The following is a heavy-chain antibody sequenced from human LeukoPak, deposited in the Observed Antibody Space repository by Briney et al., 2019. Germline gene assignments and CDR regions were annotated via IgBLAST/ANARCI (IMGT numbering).Heavy chain of an antibody. J-gene: IGHJ4*02. CDR2: IRYDGSNK. CDR1: GFTFSSYG. D-gene: IGHD2-2*01. V-gene: IGHV3-30*02. Sequence: PGGSLRLSCAASGFTFSSYGMHWVRQAPGKGLEWVAFIRYDGSNKYYADSVKGRFTISRDNSNNTLYLQMNSLRAEDTAVYYCAKDEVPAAPDYFDYWGQGTLVTVSS. CDR3: AKDEVPAAPDYFDY.